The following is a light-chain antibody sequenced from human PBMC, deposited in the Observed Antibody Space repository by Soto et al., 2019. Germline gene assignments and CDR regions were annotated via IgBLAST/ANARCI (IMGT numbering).Light chain of an antibody. Sequence: EIVLTQSPATLSLSPGERATLSCRASQSVSSYLDWYQQKPGQVPRLLIYDASSRATGIPARFSGSGSGTDFTLTISSLEPEDFAVYYCQQRSNSPRTFGQGTKLEIK. V-gene: IGKV3-11*01. CDR2: DAS. CDR1: QSVSSY. J-gene: IGKJ2*01. CDR3: QQRSNSPRT.